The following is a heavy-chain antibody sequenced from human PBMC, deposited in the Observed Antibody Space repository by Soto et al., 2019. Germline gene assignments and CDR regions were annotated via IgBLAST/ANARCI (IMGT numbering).Heavy chain of an antibody. Sequence: QVQLQQWGAGLLKPSETLSLTCAVYGGFVSSGSYYWSWIRQPPGKGLEWIGEMSHSGGTHFNPSVKRRVTVSVDTSKHQFSREMSSVTAADTALYYCARVERGTATTVVDAFDIWGPGTMVTVSS. CDR3: ARVERGTATTVVDAFDI. CDR1: GGFVSSGSYY. D-gene: IGHD1-1*01. J-gene: IGHJ3*02. CDR2: MSHSGGT. V-gene: IGHV4-34*01.